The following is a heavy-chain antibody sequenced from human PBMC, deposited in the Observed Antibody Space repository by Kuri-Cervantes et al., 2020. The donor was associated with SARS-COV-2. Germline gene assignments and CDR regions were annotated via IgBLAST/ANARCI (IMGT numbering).Heavy chain of an antibody. CDR2: IYSGGST. D-gene: IGHD3-22*01. Sequence: GGSLRLSCAASGFTVSSNYMSWVRQAPGKGLEWVSVIYSGGSTYYADSVKGRFTISRDNSKNTVYLQMGSLRAEDMAVYYCARGFSSGYYALGYWGQGTLVTVSS. V-gene: IGHV3-66*01. J-gene: IGHJ4*02. CDR3: ARGFSSGYYALGY. CDR1: GFTVSSNY.